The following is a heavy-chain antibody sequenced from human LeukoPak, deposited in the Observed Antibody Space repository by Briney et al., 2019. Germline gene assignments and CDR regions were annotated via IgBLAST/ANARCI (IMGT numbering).Heavy chain of an antibody. CDR1: GGTFSKYA. Sequence: PVKVSCKASGGTFSKYAISWVRQANYAQNFQGRVTVTTDESTSTAYMELSSLRSEDTAVYYCARGYCTGTICLGRPYFDYWGQGTLVTVSS. V-gene: IGHV1-69*05. CDR3: ARGYCTGTICLGRPYFDY. J-gene: IGHJ4*02. D-gene: IGHD2-2*01.